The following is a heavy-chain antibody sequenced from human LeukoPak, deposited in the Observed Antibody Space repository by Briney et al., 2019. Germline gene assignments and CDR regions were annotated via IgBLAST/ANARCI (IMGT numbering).Heavy chain of an antibody. D-gene: IGHD2-2*01. J-gene: IGHJ3*02. V-gene: IGHV3-73*01. CDR1: GFTFSGSA. CDR3: LGYCSSTSCFNAFDI. Sequence: GGSLRLSCAASGFTFSGSAMHWVRQASGKGLEWVGRIRRKANSYATAYAASVKGRFTISRDDSKNTAYLQMNSLKTEDTAVYYCLGYCSSTSCFNAFDIWGQGTMVTVSS. CDR2: IRRKANSYAT.